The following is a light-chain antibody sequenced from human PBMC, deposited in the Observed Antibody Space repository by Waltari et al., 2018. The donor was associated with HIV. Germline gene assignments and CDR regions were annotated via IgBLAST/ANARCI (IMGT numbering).Light chain of an antibody. V-gene: IGLV1-40*01. Sequence: QSVLTQPPSVSGAPGQRVTIHCTGSSAGCDVHWYPQIPGPAPKLLIYSNHNRPSGVPHRFSASKSGTSASLAITGLQAEDEADYYCQSYDSRLSGWVFGGGTKLTVL. CDR2: SNH. CDR1: SAGCD. CDR3: QSYDSRLSGWV. J-gene: IGLJ3*02.